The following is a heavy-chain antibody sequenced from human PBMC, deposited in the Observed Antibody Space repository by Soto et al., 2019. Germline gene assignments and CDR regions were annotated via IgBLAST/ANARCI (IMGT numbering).Heavy chain of an antibody. CDR3: AKGSGGTGSGGTCYAAVDP. D-gene: IGHD2-15*01. V-gene: IGHV3-23*01. CDR2: ICGGGGST. Sequence: GGSLRLSCAASGFTFSSYAMSWVRQAPGKGLEWVSAICGGGGSTYYADSVKGRFTISRDNSKNTLYLQMNSLRAEDTAVYYCAKGSGGTGSGGTCYAAVDPWGQGTLVTVSS. J-gene: IGHJ5*02. CDR1: GFTFSSYA.